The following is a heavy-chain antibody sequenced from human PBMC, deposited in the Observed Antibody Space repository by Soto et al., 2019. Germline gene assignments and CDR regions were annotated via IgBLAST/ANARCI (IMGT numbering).Heavy chain of an antibody. V-gene: IGHV3-11*01. CDR2: ISSSGSTI. J-gene: IGHJ6*03. Sequence: PGGSMRLSCAASGFTFSDYYMSWILQAPGKGLEWVSYISSSGSTIYYADSVKGRFTISRDNAKNSLYLQMNSLRAEDTAVYYCARDRGNWNDGTYYYYYYYMDVWGKGTTVTVSS. CDR3: ARDRGNWNDGTYYYYYYYMDV. CDR1: GFTFSDYY. D-gene: IGHD1-20*01.